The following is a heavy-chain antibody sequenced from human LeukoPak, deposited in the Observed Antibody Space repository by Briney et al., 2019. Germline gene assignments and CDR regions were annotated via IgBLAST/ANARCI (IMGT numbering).Heavy chain of an antibody. CDR1: GGSIRSDY. J-gene: IGHJ3*02. V-gene: IGHV4-59*01. D-gene: IGHD3-22*01. Sequence: SETLSLTCTVSGGSIRSDYWSWIRQPPGKGLEWIGYIHNSGSTNYNPSLKSRVTISVDKSKNQFSLNLSSVTAADTAVYYCARCRSYDSSGYCDAVDIWGQGTMVTVSS. CDR3: ARCRSYDSSGYCDAVDI. CDR2: IHNSGST.